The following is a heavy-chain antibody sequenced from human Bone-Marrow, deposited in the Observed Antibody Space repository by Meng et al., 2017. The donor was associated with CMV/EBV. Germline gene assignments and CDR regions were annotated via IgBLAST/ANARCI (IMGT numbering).Heavy chain of an antibody. Sequence: SVKVSCKASGGTFSSYAISWVRQAPGQGLEWMGGIIPILGIANYAQKFQGRVTITADKSTSTAYMELSSLRSEDTAVYYCARDDYVWGSYRRYDYWGQGTLVTVSS. CDR1: GGTFSSYA. V-gene: IGHV1-69*10. CDR3: ARDDYVWGSYRRYDY. J-gene: IGHJ4*02. D-gene: IGHD3-16*02. CDR2: IIPILGIA.